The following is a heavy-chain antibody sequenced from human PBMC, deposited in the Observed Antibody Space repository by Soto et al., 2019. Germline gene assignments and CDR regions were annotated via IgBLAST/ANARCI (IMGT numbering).Heavy chain of an antibody. J-gene: IGHJ4*02. CDR2: TRNKANSYTT. CDR1: GFTFSDHY. V-gene: IGHV3-72*01. CDR3: ARDSPYSGSTGDYFDY. D-gene: IGHD5-12*01. Sequence: EVQLVESGGGLVQPGGSLRLSCAASGFTFSDHYMDWVRQAPGKGLEWVGRTRNKANSYTTEYAASVKGRFTISRDDSKNSMYLQMNSLKTEDTAVYYCARDSPYSGSTGDYFDYWGQGTLVTVSS.